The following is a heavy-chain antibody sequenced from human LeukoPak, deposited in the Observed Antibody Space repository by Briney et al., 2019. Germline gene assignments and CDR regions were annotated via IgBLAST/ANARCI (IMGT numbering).Heavy chain of an antibody. CDR2: INSGGSSI. CDR1: GFTFSDYY. J-gene: IGHJ6*03. Sequence: GGSLRLSCAASGFTFSDYYMSWIRQAPGKGLEWISYINSGGSSIYYADSVKGRFTISRDNAKNSLYLQMNSLRAEDTAVYYCAREGNYYYYMDVWGKGTTVTVSS. CDR3: AREGNYYYYMDV. V-gene: IGHV3-11*01.